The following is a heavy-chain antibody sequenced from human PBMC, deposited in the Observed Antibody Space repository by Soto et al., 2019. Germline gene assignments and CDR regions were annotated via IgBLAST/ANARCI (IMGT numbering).Heavy chain of an antibody. V-gene: IGHV3-23*01. Sequence: EVQLLESGGGLVQPGGSLRLSCAASGFTFRSFTMAWVRQAPGKGLEWVSTINNSGGSTYYADSVKGRFTISRDNSKNTLYLEMNSLGAEDTAVYFCAKEPEMPGRGLDYWGQGTLVTVSS. J-gene: IGHJ4*02. D-gene: IGHD2-2*01. CDR2: INNSGGST. CDR1: GFTFRSFT. CDR3: AKEPEMPGRGLDY.